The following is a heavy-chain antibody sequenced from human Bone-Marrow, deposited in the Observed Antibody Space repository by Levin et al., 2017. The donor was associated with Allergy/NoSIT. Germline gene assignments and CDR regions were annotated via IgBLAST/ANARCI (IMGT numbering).Heavy chain of an antibody. CDR2: ISDSGTSR. V-gene: IGHV3-11*01. J-gene: IGHJ4*02. D-gene: IGHD2-15*01. Sequence: GGSLRLSCAASGFTFSDYYMSWIRQAPGKGLEWVSYISDSGTSRYYADSVKGRFTVSRDNAKNSLYLQMNSLRAEDTAMYYCACLGYGYCSGGRCYSPDFPRHYWGQGALVTVSS. CDR1: GFTFSDYY. CDR3: ACLGYGYCSGGRCYSPDFPRHY.